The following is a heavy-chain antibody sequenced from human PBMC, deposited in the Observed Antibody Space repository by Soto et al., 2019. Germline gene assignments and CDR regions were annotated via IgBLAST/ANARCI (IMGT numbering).Heavy chain of an antibody. V-gene: IGHV3-30-3*01. D-gene: IGHD6-13*01. CDR1: GFTFSSYA. J-gene: IGHJ6*03. Sequence: GGSLRLSCAASGFTFSSYAMHWVRQAPGKGLEWVAVISYDGSNKYYADSVKGRFTISRDNSKNTLYLQMNSLRAEDTAVYYCARVAAAGHYYYYYYMDVWGKGTTVTVSS. CDR3: ARVAAAGHYYYYYYMDV. CDR2: ISYDGSNK.